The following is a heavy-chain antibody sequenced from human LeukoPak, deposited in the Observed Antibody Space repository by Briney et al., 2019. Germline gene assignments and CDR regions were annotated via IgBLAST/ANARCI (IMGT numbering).Heavy chain of an antibody. CDR3: ARDYSGWSLDP. Sequence: GGSLRLSCAASGFTFSSYEMNWVRQAPGKGLEWVSYISDNGKTIYYADSVKGRFTISRDNAKNSLYLQMNSRKAEDTAGYYCARDYSGWSLDPWGQGTLVTVSS. D-gene: IGHD5-12*01. J-gene: IGHJ5*02. V-gene: IGHV3-48*03. CDR2: ISDNGKTI. CDR1: GFTFSSYE.